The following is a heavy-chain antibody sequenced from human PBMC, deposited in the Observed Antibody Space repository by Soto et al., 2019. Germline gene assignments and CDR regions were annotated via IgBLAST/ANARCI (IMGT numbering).Heavy chain of an antibody. CDR2: INGDESDT. CDR3: ARESWGFSLTY. D-gene: IGHD3-16*01. CDR1: GFTFSSYW. J-gene: IGHJ4*02. Sequence: EVQLVESGGGLVQPGGSLRLSCAASGFTFSSYWMHWVRQAPGKGLVWVSRINGDESDTGYADSVKGRFTISRDNAKNTLCLQMNSLRAEDTAVYYCARESWGFSLTYWGQGTPVTVSS. V-gene: IGHV3-74*01.